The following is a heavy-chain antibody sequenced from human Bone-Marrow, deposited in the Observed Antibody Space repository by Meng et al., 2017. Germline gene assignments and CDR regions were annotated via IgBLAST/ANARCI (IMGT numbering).Heavy chain of an antibody. CDR2: ISPHDGGK. Sequence: QVQLVQSGAWVKKPGSSVKVSCKAYGYTFTSYDINWVLQATGQGLEWMGGISPHDGGKNYAHEFLGRVTVTRDMSTSTVYMDMSRLTYDDTAIYYCAILEGGWGQGTLVTVSS. D-gene: IGHD3-3*01. CDR1: GYTFTSYD. J-gene: IGHJ4*02. CDR3: AILEGG. V-gene: IGHV1-2*07.